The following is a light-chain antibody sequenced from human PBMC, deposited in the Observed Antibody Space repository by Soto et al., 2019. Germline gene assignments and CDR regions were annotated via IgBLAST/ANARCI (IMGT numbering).Light chain of an antibody. CDR3: QQYGNSIPIT. CDR2: GAS. V-gene: IGKV3-20*01. Sequence: EIVLTQSPGTLSLSPGERATLSCRASQSVSSIYLAWYQQKPGQAPRLLIYGASSRATGIPDRFSGSGSGTDFTLTISRLEPEDFAVYYCQQYGNSIPITFGQGTRLEIK. CDR1: QSVSSIY. J-gene: IGKJ5*01.